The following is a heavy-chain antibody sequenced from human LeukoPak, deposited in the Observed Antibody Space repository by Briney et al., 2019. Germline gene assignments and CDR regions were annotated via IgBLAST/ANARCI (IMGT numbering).Heavy chain of an antibody. D-gene: IGHD4-11*01. Sequence: GGSLRLSCAASGFTFDDYAMYWVRQAPGKGLEWVSGISWNSGSIGYADSVKGRFTISRDNAKNSLYLQMNSLRAEDMALYYCAKGLYSNLLGFDYCGQGALVTVSS. V-gene: IGHV3-9*03. CDR3: AKGLYSNLLGFDY. CDR2: ISWNSGSI. CDR1: GFTFDDYA. J-gene: IGHJ4*02.